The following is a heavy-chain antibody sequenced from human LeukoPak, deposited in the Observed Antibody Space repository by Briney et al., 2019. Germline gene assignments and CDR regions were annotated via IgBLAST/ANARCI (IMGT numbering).Heavy chain of an antibody. J-gene: IGHJ4*02. CDR2: IQSKTDGGTI. CDR3: STLMVRGIINI. CDR1: GFTFSNYW. D-gene: IGHD3-10*01. Sequence: PGGSLRLSCAASGFTFSNYWMHWVRQAPGKGLEWVGRIQSKTDGGTIEYAAPVKGRFSISRDDSKTTLFLQMNSLKTEDTGVYYCSTLMVRGIINIWGQGTLVTVSS. V-gene: IGHV3-15*07.